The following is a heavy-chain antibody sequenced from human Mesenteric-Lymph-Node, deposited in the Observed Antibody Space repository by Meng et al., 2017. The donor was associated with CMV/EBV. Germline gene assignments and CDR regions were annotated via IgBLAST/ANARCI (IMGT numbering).Heavy chain of an antibody. V-gene: IGHV1-69*02. Sequence: SVKVSCKASGGYFDTSIIYWVRQAPGEGLEWMGRIIPMDGITQYAQKFQGRVTVTADKSTSTSSMEMSSLRPEDTAVHYCARVGKYFDDYYGMDVWGQGTPVTVSS. CDR3: ARVGKYFDDYYGMDV. CDR1: GGYFDTSI. D-gene: IGHD2/OR15-2a*01. CDR2: IIPMDGIT. J-gene: IGHJ6*02.